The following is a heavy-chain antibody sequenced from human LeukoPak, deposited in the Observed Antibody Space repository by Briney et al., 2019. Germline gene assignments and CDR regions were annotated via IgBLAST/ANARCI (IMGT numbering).Heavy chain of an antibody. CDR2: IYYSGST. D-gene: IGHD2-2*01. Sequence: KTAETLSLTCTVSGGSISSYYWSWIRQPPGKGLEWIGYIYYSGSTNYNPSLKSRVTISVDTPKNQFSLKLSSVTAADTAVYYCARLNRYCSSTSCYHWFDPWGQGTLVTVSS. J-gene: IGHJ5*02. CDR1: GGSISSYY. CDR3: ARLNRYCSSTSCYHWFDP. V-gene: IGHV4-59*08.